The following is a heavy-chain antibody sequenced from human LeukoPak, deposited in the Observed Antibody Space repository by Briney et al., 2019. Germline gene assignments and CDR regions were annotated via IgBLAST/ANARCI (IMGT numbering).Heavy chain of an antibody. V-gene: IGHV3-23*01. Sequence: GRSLRLSCTASGFTFSSSAMTWVRQAPGKGLEWVSAVSPSSTSTYYADSVKGRFTISRDTSMSTLYLQMNSLRAEDTAVYYCAKNSAGPPFYDYWGEGNLVTVSS. D-gene: IGHD6-13*01. CDR3: AKNSAGPPFYDY. J-gene: IGHJ4*02. CDR1: GFTFSSSA. CDR2: VSPSSTST.